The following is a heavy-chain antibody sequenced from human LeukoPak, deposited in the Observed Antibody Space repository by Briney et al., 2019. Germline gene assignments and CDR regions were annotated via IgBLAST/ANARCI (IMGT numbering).Heavy chain of an antibody. CDR3: AKGYWNPGY. V-gene: IGHV3-23*01. CDR2: ISGSGGST. J-gene: IGHJ4*02. D-gene: IGHD1-1*01. CDR1: GFTFSTYA. Sequence: GGSLRLSCVASGFTFSTYAMTWVRQAPGKGLEWVSGISGSGGSTYYADSVKGRFTISRDNSKNTLYLQMNSLRAEDTALYYCAKGYWNPGYWGQGTLVTVSS.